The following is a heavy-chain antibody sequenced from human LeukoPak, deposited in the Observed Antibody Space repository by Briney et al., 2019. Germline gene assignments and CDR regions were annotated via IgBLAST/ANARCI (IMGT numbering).Heavy chain of an antibody. V-gene: IGHV4-34*01. CDR1: GGSFSGYY. CDR3: ARGIDYYDFWSGIDY. J-gene: IGHJ4*02. Sequence: SETLSLTCAVYGGSFSGYYWSWIRQPPGKGLEWIGEINHSGSTNYNPSLKSRVTISVDTSKNQFSLKLSSVTAADTAVYYCARGIDYYDFWSGIDYWGQGTLVTLSS. D-gene: IGHD3-3*01. CDR2: INHSGST.